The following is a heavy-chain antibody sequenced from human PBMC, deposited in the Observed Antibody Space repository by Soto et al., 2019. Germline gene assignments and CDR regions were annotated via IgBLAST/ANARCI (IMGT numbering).Heavy chain of an antibody. CDR3: GAYSKDLDY. J-gene: IGHJ4*02. D-gene: IGHD4-4*01. CDR2: ISYDGSNK. Sequence: QVQLVESGGGVVQPGRSLRLSCAASGFTFSSYAMHWVRQAPGKGLEWVAVISYDGSNKYYADSVKGRFTISRDNSKNTLYLQMNSLIAEDTAVYYCGAYSKDLDYWGQGTLVTVSS. CDR1: GFTFSSYA. V-gene: IGHV3-30-3*01.